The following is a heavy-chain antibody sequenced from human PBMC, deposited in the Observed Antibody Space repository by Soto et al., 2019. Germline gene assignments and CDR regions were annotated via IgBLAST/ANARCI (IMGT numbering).Heavy chain of an antibody. J-gene: IGHJ2*01. CDR1: GGSFSGYY. CDR2: INQSGST. D-gene: IGHD2-15*01. Sequence: QVQLQQWGAGLLKPSETLSLTCAVYGGSFSGYYWSWIRQHPGKGLEWIGEINQSGSTNYNPSLKSRFTITVDTSKNQFSLKLSPVTAADTAVYYCARTPWYCSGGSCFRGYRYFDLWGRGTLVTVSS. V-gene: IGHV4-34*01. CDR3: ARTPWYCSGGSCFRGYRYFDL.